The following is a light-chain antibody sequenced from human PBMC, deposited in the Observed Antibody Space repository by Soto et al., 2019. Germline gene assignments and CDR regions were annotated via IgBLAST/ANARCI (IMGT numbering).Light chain of an antibody. CDR1: SSDVGSYNL. V-gene: IGLV2-14*02. Sequence: QSALTQPASVSGSPGQSITISCTGTSSDVGSYNLVSWYQHHPGNTPKLMIYEGSRRPSGVSNRFSGSKSGSTASLTISGLQAEDEADYFCSSYISSTTLVVFGGGTKLTVL. CDR3: SSYISSTTLVV. J-gene: IGLJ2*01. CDR2: EGS.